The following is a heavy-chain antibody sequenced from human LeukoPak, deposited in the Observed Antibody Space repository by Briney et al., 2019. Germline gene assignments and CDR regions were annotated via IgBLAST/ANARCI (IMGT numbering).Heavy chain of an antibody. J-gene: IGHJ6*02. V-gene: IGHV4-34*01. D-gene: IGHD3-22*01. Sequence: SETLSLTCAVYGGSFSGYYWSWIRQPPGKGLEWIGEINHSGSTNYNPSLKSRVTISVVTSTNQFSLKLSSLTAADTAVYYCARDDHDSSGYYYYYYGMDVWGQGTTVTVSS. CDR2: INHSGST. CDR1: GGSFSGYY. CDR3: ARDDHDSSGYYYYYYGMDV.